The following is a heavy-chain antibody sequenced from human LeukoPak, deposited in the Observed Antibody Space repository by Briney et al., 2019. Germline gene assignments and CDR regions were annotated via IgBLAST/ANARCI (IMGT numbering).Heavy chain of an antibody. Sequence: SETLSLTCTVSGGSISSYYWNWIRQPPGKGLEWIGYIYYSGSTNYNPSLKSRVTISVDTSKNQFSLKLSSVTAADTAVYYCARGADSSCYYSIGYCDYWGQGTLVTVSS. V-gene: IGHV4-59*01. J-gene: IGHJ4*02. D-gene: IGHD3-22*01. CDR1: GGSISSYY. CDR3: ARGADSSCYYSIGYCDY. CDR2: IYYSGST.